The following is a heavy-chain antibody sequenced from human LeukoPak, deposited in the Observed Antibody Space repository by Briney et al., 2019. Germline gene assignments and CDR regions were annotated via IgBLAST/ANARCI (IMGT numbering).Heavy chain of an antibody. CDR3: AKDGGLRFLEWYWYCFDY. V-gene: IGHV3-23*01. CDR2: ISGSGGST. CDR1: GFTFSSYA. Sequence: GGSLRLSCAASGFTFSSYAMSWVRQAPGKGLEWVSAISGSGGSTYYADSVKSRFTISRDNSMNTLYLQMNSLRAEDTAVYYCAKDGGLRFLEWYWYCFDYWGQGTLVTVSS. D-gene: IGHD3-3*01. J-gene: IGHJ4*02.